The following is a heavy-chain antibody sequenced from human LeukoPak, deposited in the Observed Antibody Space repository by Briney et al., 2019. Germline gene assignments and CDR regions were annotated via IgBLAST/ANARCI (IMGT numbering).Heavy chain of an antibody. CDR1: GFTFSSYW. D-gene: IGHD1-26*01. J-gene: IGHJ4*02. CDR3: ARGREGNRYFDY. CDR2: IKQDGSEK. V-gene: IGHV3-7*01. Sequence: GGSLRLSCAASGFTFSSYWMSWVRQAPGKGLEWVANIKQDGSEKYYVDSVKGRFTISRDNARNPLYLQMNSLRDEDTAVYYCARGREGNRYFDYWGQGTLVTDSS.